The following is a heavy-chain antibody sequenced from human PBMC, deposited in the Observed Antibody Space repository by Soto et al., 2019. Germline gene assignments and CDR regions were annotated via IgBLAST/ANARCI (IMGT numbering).Heavy chain of an antibody. Sequence: GGSLRLSCAASGFTFSSYWMHWVRQAPGKGLVWVSRINSDGSSTSYADSVKGRFTISRDNAKNTLYLQINSLRAEDTAVYYCARIPYYYDSSGVDAFDIWGQGTMVTVSS. CDR2: INSDGSST. CDR3: ARIPYYYDSSGVDAFDI. V-gene: IGHV3-74*01. CDR1: GFTFSSYW. J-gene: IGHJ3*02. D-gene: IGHD3-22*01.